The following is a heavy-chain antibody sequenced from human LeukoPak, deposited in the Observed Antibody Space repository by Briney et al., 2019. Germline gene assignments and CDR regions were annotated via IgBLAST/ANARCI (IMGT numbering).Heavy chain of an antibody. V-gene: IGHV4-59*03. J-gene: IGHJ6*02. CDR3: AKFGLYYNMDV. D-gene: IGHD3-16*01. CDR1: GGSINGFY. CDR2: IHYSGST. Sequence: SETLSLTCAVSGGSINGFYWTWIRQPPGKGLEFIGQIHYSGSTDYNPSLKSRITMSVDTSKNQFFLSLNSVTAADTAVYYCAKFGLYYNMDVWGQGTTVTVSS.